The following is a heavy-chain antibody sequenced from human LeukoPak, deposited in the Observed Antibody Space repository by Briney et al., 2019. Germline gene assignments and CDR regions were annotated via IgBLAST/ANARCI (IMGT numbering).Heavy chain of an antibody. Sequence: GGSLRLSCAASGFTFSSYSMNWVRQAPGKGLEWVSSISSSSSYIYYADSVKGRFTISRDNAKNSLYLQMNSLRAEDTAVYYCARDRKTSPQLFDPWGQGTLVTVSS. CDR1: GFTFSSYS. CDR2: ISSSSSYI. CDR3: ARDRKTSPQLFDP. J-gene: IGHJ5*02. D-gene: IGHD5-24*01. V-gene: IGHV3-21*01.